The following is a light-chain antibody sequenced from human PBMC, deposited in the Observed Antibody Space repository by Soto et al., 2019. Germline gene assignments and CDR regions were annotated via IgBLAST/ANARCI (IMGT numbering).Light chain of an antibody. CDR1: QSVSNS. CDR2: DAS. J-gene: IGKJ3*01. CDR3: QQRSGKPLLFT. Sequence: DIVLTQSPAILSLSTGDRVTLSCRASQSVSNSLAWYQQKPGQAPRLLIYDASNMDSGFPARFSGSGSGTDFTRTISCLEPEEYAVYYCQQRSGKPLLFTFGPATKLQI. V-gene: IGKV3-11*01.